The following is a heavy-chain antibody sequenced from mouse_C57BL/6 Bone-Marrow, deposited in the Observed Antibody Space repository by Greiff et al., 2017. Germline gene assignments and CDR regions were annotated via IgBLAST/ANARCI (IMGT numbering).Heavy chain of an antibody. CDR1: GFTFSDYG. CDR2: SSSGSSTI. D-gene: IGHD1-1*01. V-gene: IGHV5-17*01. CDR3: ARDYECAMDY. Sequence: EVQRVESGGGLVKPGGSLKLSCAASGFTFSDYGMHWVRQAPETGLEWVAYSSSGSSTIYYADTVTGRFTISRDNAKNTLFLQMTSLRSEDTAMYYCARDYECAMDYWGQGTSVTVSS. J-gene: IGHJ4*01.